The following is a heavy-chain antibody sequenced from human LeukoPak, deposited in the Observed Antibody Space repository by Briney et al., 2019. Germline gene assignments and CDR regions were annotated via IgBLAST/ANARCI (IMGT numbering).Heavy chain of an antibody. V-gene: IGHV4-31*03. D-gene: IGHD1-1*01. CDR3: ARVNDGDGILAFDI. CDR1: GGSISSGGYH. CDR2: IYYSGST. J-gene: IGHJ3*02. Sequence: SETLSLTCTVSGGSISSGGYHWSWIRQHPGRGLEWIGYIYYSGSTYYNPSLKSRVTISVDTSKNQFSLKLSSVTATDTAVYYCARVNDGDGILAFDIWGQGTMVTVSS.